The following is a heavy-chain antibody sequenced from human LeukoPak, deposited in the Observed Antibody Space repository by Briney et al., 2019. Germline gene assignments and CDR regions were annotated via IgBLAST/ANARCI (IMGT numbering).Heavy chain of an antibody. D-gene: IGHD1-1*01. J-gene: IGHJ4*02. Sequence: GGSLRLSCAASGFTFSSYAMSWVRQAPGKGLEWVSAISGSGGSTYYADSVKGRFTISRDNYRNTVYLQLTNLRVEDTAIYYCAKENWVSNADAVWWGQGTQVTVSS. CDR1: GFTFSSYA. CDR2: ISGSGGST. V-gene: IGHV3-23*01. CDR3: AKENWVSNADAVW.